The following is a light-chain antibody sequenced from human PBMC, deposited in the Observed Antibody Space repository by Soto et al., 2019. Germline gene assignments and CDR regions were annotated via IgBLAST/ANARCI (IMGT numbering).Light chain of an antibody. Sequence: EIVLTQPPATLSLSPGERATLSCRASQSVSSYLAWYQQKPGQAPRLLIYDASNRATGIPARFSGSGSGTDFTLTISSLEPEDFAVYYCQQRSNWPEFGQGTRLEIK. CDR1: QSVSSY. V-gene: IGKV3-11*01. CDR2: DAS. J-gene: IGKJ5*01. CDR3: QQRSNWPE.